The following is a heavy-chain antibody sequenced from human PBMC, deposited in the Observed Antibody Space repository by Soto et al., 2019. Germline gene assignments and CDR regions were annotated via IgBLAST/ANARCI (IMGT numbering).Heavy chain of an antibody. D-gene: IGHD4-4*01. CDR3: ARVSRSNLYGMDV. Sequence: SETLSLTCTVSGGSISSGGYYWSWIRQHPGKGLEWIGYIYYSGSTYYNPSLKSRVTISVDTSKNQFSLKLSSVTAADTAVYYCARVSRSNLYGMDVWGQGTTVTVSS. CDR2: IYYSGST. V-gene: IGHV4-31*03. J-gene: IGHJ6*02. CDR1: GGSISSGGYY.